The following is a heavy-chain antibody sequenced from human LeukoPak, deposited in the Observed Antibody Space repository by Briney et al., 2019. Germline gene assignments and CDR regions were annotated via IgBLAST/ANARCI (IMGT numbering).Heavy chain of an antibody. V-gene: IGHV3-30*02. CDR2: IQYDGSNE. J-gene: IGHJ6*03. D-gene: IGHD2-8*01. CDR3: AKDRCSNGVGCYYYYMDV. Sequence: PGGSLRLSCAESRFTFSSYGMHWVRQAPGKGLVWVEHIQYDGSNEQYADSVKGRFSISRDSSKNILYLQMNSLRAEDTAVYYCAKDRCSNGVGCYYYYMDVWGKGTTVTISS. CDR1: RFTFSSYG.